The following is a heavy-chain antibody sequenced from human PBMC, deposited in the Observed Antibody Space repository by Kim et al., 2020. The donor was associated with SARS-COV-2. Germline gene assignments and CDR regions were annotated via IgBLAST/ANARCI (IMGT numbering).Heavy chain of an antibody. D-gene: IGHD6-13*01. Sequence: GGSLRLSCAASGFTFSSYVMHWVRQAPGKGLEWVAGIWYDGSHKYYADSVKGRFTISRDNSKNTLYLQMNSLRAEDTAVYYCARDRGSSSPLPRPVDYWGEGTLVTVSS. CDR1: GFTFSSYV. V-gene: IGHV3-33*01. CDR2: IWYDGSHK. CDR3: ARDRGSSSPLPRPVDY. J-gene: IGHJ4*02.